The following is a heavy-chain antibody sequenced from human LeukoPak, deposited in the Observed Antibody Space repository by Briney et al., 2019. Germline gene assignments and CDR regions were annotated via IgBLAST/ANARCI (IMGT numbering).Heavy chain of an antibody. V-gene: IGHV3-15*01. D-gene: IGHD3-10*01. Sequence: GGSLRLSCAASGFTFSNAWMSWVRQAPGKGLEWVGRIKSKTDGGTTDYAAPVKGRFTISRDDSKNTLYLQMNSLKTEDTAVYYCTTLLLWFAEFDYWGQGTLVTVSS. CDR2: IKSKTDGGTT. J-gene: IGHJ4*02. CDR3: TTLLLWFAEFDY. CDR1: GFTFSNAW.